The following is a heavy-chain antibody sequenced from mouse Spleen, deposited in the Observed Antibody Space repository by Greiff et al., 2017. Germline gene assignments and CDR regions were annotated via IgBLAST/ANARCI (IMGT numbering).Heavy chain of an antibody. CDR2: ISYDGSN. Sequence: EVQLQQSGPGLVKPSQSLSLTCSVTGYSITSGYYWNWIRQFPGNKLEWMGYISYDGSNNYNPSLKNRISITRDTSKNQFFLKLNSVTTEDTATYYCANYYGSSFDYWGQGTTLTVSS. V-gene: IGHV3-6*01. D-gene: IGHD1-1*01. J-gene: IGHJ2*01. CDR1: GYSITSGYY. CDR3: ANYYGSSFDY.